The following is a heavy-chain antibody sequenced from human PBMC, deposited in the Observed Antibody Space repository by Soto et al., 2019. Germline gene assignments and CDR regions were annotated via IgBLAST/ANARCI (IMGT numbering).Heavy chain of an antibody. Sequence: EVQVLESGGGLVQRGGSLRLSCAASGFLFSSYGMSWVRQAPGKRLEWVSGISGRGDSTYYADSVKGRFTISRDNSKNTLYLQMNSLRAEDTAVYYCAKEVWTYGYFDFWGQGTLVTVSS. CDR2: ISGRGDST. D-gene: IGHD2-8*01. V-gene: IGHV3-23*01. CDR3: AKEVWTYGYFDF. CDR1: GFLFSSYG. J-gene: IGHJ4*02.